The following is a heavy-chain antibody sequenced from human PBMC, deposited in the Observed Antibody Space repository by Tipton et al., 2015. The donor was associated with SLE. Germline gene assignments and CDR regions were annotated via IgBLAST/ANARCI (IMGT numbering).Heavy chain of an antibody. Sequence: QLVQSGGGVVQPGGSLRLSCAASGFTFSSFGMQWVRQAPGKGLEWVAVISYDGSNKYYADSVKGRFTISRDNSKNTLYLQMNSLRAEDPAVYYCARDSPTGIYFDYWGQGTLVTVSS. V-gene: IGHV3-30*19. D-gene: IGHD1-1*01. CDR2: ISYDGSNK. J-gene: IGHJ4*02. CDR1: GFTFSSFG. CDR3: ARDSPTGIYFDY.